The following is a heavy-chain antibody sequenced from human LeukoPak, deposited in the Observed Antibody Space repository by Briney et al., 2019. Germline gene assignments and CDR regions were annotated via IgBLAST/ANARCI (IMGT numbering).Heavy chain of an antibody. CDR2: INHSGST. Sequence: PSETLSLTCAVYGGSFSGYYWSWIRQPPGKGLEWIGEINHSGSTNYNPSLKSRVTISVDTSKNQFSLKLSSATAADTAVYYCARTAHSKNWFDPWGQGTLVTVSS. CDR3: ARTAHSKNWFDP. D-gene: IGHD2-21*01. CDR1: GGSFSGYY. J-gene: IGHJ5*02. V-gene: IGHV4-34*01.